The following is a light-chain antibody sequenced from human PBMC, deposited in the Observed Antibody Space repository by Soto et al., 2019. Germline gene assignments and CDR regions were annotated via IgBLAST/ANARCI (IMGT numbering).Light chain of an antibody. V-gene: IGKV3-20*01. Sequence: EIVMTQSPATLSVSPGERATLSCRASQSVSSYLGWYQQRPGQPPRLLIYGASNRATGIPDRFSGSGSGTDFTLTISRLEPEDFAVYYCHQYGGSPPETFGQGTKVDIK. CDR1: QSVSSY. CDR2: GAS. CDR3: HQYGGSPPET. J-gene: IGKJ1*01.